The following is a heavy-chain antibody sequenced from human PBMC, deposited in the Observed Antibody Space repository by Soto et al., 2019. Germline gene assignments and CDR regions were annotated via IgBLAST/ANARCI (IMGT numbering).Heavy chain of an antibody. V-gene: IGHV4-59*08. CDR2: IYYSGST. Sequence: QVQLQESGPGLVKPSETLSLTCTVSGGYISSYYWSWIRQPPGKGLEWIGYIYYSGSTNYNPSLKIRVTISVDTSKNQFSLKLSSVTAADTAVYYCARHTRTGHCSSTSCYYFDYWGQGTLVTVSS. J-gene: IGHJ4*02. CDR1: GGYISSYY. CDR3: ARHTRTGHCSSTSCYYFDY. D-gene: IGHD2-2*01.